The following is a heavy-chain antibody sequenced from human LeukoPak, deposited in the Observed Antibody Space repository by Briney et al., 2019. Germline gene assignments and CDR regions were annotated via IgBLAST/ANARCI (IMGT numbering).Heavy chain of an antibody. Sequence: PSETLSLTCTVSGGSISSYNWSWIRQPPGKGLEWIGYIHYSGSTNYNPSLKSRVTISVDTSKNQFSLNLSSVTAADTAVYYCARRYCSGGSCYSALEYWGQGTLVTVSS. D-gene: IGHD2-15*01. CDR3: ARRYCSGGSCYSALEY. V-gene: IGHV4-59*01. CDR1: GGSISSYN. CDR2: IHYSGST. J-gene: IGHJ4*02.